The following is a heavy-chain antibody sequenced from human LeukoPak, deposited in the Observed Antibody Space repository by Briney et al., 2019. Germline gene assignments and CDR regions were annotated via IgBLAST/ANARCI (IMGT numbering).Heavy chain of an antibody. Sequence: GGSLRLSCAASGFTFSSYGMNWVRQAPGKGLEWVSSISSSSSYIYYADSVKGRFTISRDNAKNSLYLQMNSLRAEDTAVYYCARVGRADYGDYNAYYYYYMDVWGKGTTVTVSS. V-gene: IGHV3-21*01. D-gene: IGHD4-17*01. CDR1: GFTFSSYG. J-gene: IGHJ6*03. CDR3: ARVGRADYGDYNAYYYYYMDV. CDR2: ISSSSSYI.